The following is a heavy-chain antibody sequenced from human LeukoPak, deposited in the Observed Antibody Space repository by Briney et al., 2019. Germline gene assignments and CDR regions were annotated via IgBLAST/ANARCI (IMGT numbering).Heavy chain of an antibody. Sequence: PGASVKVSCKASGYTFTAYYIHWVRQAPGQGLEWMGWINPDSGGTNYAQNFQGRVTMTRDTSISTAYMELSRLRSDDTAVYYCARPFIETPSLGALDYWGQGTLVTVSS. CDR3: ARPFIETPSLGALDY. D-gene: IGHD4-23*01. CDR1: GYTFTAYY. CDR2: INPDSGGT. J-gene: IGHJ4*02. V-gene: IGHV1-2*02.